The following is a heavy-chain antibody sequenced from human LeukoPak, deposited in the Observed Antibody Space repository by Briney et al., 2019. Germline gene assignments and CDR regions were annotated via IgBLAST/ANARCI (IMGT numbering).Heavy chain of an antibody. CDR3: AKSWGYTRPYYNYMEV. CDR1: GFTLSNYA. D-gene: IGHD3-16*02. Sequence: GGSLRLSCAASGFTLSNYAISWVRQAPGKGLERVSIIGKGGGSIYYADSVKGRFTISRDDSKNTLSLQMNSLRAEDTALYYCAKSWGYTRPYYNYMEVWGKGTTVTVSS. CDR2: IGKGGGSI. J-gene: IGHJ6*03. V-gene: IGHV3-23*01.